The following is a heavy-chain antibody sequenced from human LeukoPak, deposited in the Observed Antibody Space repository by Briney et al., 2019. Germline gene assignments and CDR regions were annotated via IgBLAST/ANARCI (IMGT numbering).Heavy chain of an antibody. J-gene: IGHJ4*02. CDR3: ARGSGFSSGWPNPPDY. V-gene: IGHV1-46*01. Sequence: GASVKVSCKASGYTFTTYYIHWVRQAPGQGLEWMGIINPSGGSTTYAQKFQGRVTMTRDTSTSTVYMELSSLRSEDTAVYYCARGSGFSSGWPNPPDYWGQGTLVTVSS. CDR1: GYTFTTYY. D-gene: IGHD6-19*01. CDR2: INPSGGST.